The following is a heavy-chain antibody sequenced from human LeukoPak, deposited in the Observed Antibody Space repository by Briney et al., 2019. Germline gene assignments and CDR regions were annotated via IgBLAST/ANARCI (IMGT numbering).Heavy chain of an antibody. CDR3: ARDAGGGYENAFDI. J-gene: IGHJ3*02. CDR2: TIPIFGTA. Sequence: SVKVSCKASGGTFSSYAISWVRQAPGQGLEWMGGTIPIFGTANYAQKFQGRVTITADESTSTAYMELSSLRSEDTAVYYCARDAGGGYENAFDIWGQGTMVTVSS. D-gene: IGHD5-12*01. CDR1: GGTFSSYA. V-gene: IGHV1-69*13.